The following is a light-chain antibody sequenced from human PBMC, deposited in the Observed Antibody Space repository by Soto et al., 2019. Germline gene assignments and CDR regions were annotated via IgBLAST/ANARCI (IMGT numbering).Light chain of an antibody. V-gene: IGKV3-20*01. CDR2: GAS. Sequence: EIVLTQSPGTLSLSPGERATLSCRAIQSVSSSYLAWYQQKPGQAPRLLIYGASSRATGIPDRFSGSGSGTDFTLTISRLEPEDFALYYCQQYSSSPPYTFGQRTKLEIK. J-gene: IGKJ2*01. CDR3: QQYSSSPPYT. CDR1: QSVSSSY.